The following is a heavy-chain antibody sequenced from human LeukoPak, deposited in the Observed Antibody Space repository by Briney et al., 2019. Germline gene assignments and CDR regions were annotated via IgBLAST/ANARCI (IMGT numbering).Heavy chain of an antibody. CDR3: ARDIDLAVAAYAFDY. CDR2: INPNSGGT. D-gene: IGHD6-19*01. CDR1: GYTFSNYG. Sequence: ASVKVSCKASGYTFSNYGITWVRQAPGQGLEWMGWINPNSGGTNYAQKFQGRVTMTRDTSISTAYMELSRLRSDDTAVYYCARDIDLAVAAYAFDYWGQGTLVTVSS. V-gene: IGHV1-2*02. J-gene: IGHJ4*02.